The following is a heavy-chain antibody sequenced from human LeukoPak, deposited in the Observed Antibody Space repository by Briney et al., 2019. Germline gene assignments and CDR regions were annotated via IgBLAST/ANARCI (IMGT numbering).Heavy chain of an antibody. CDR2: VIGSGDKT. CDR1: GFTFSNYA. Sequence: GGSPRLSCAASGFTFSNYAMNWVRQAPGKGLEWVSAVIGSGDKTKYADSVKGRFTISRDNSKNTLYLQMNSLRAEDTSVYYCAKVRCSGGTCYLDHFDYWGQGTLVTVSS. V-gene: IGHV3-23*01. D-gene: IGHD2-15*01. CDR3: AKVRCSGGTCYLDHFDY. J-gene: IGHJ4*02.